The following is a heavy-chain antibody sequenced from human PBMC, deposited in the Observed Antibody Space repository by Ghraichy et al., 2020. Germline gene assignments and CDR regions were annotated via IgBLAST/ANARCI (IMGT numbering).Heavy chain of an antibody. CDR2: IYWDDDK. V-gene: IGHV2-5*02. CDR1: GFSLSTSGVG. Sequence: SGPTLVKPTQTLTLTCTFSGFSLSTSGVGVGWIRQPPGQALEWLALIYWDDDKRYSPSLKSRLTIAKDTSKNQVVLTMTNMDPVDTATYYCAHLTRLLWFGEVGGSGNTKYYFDYWGQGTLVTVSS. D-gene: IGHD3-10*01. CDR3: AHLTRLLWFGEVGGSGNTKYYFDY. J-gene: IGHJ4*02.